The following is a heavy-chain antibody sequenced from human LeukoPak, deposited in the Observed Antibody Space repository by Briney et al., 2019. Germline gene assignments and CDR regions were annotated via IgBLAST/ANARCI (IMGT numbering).Heavy chain of an antibody. J-gene: IGHJ4*02. CDR3: ARAYGSGSYYVFDY. Sequence: SETLSLTCTVSGGSISSYYWSWIRQPPGKGLEWIGYIYYSGSTNYNTSLKRGVTISVDTSKNQFSLKLSSVTAADTAVYYCARAYGSGSYYVFDYWGQGTLVTVSS. D-gene: IGHD3-10*01. CDR1: GGSISSYY. V-gene: IGHV4-59*01. CDR2: IYYSGST.